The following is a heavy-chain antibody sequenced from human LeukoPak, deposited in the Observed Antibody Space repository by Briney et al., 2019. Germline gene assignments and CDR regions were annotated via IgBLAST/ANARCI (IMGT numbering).Heavy chain of an antibody. V-gene: IGHV4-34*01. CDR1: GGSFSGYY. Sequence: SETLSLTCAVYGGSFSGYYWSWIRQPPGKGLEWIGEINHSGSTNYNPSLKSRVTISVDTSKNQFSLKLSSVTAADTAVYYCARPGYYYGSGSYYDMRGTKLQYRAPNFDYWGQGTLVTVSS. J-gene: IGHJ4*02. CDR2: INHSGST. D-gene: IGHD3-10*01. CDR3: ARPGYYYGSGSYYDMRGTKLQYRAPNFDY.